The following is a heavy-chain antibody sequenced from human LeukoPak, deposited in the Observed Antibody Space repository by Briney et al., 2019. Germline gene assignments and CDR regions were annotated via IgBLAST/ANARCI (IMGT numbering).Heavy chain of an antibody. CDR2: IYYSGST. Sequence: SETLSLTCTVSGGSISSSSYYWGWIRQPPGKGLGWIGSIYYSGSTYYNPSLKSRVTISVDTSKNQFSLKLSSVTAADTAVYYCARVEFYCSSTSCYYYYYYYMDVWGKGTTVTVSS. CDR3: ARVEFYCSSTSCYYYYYYYMDV. D-gene: IGHD2-2*01. CDR1: GGSISSSSYY. V-gene: IGHV4-39*07. J-gene: IGHJ6*03.